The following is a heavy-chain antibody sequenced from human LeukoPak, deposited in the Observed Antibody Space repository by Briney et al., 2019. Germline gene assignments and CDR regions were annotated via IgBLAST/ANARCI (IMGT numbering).Heavy chain of an antibody. CDR2: FDPEDGET. D-gene: IGHD2-2*01. CDR3: ATVPYCSSTSCYVSGPMGFDP. Sequence: GASVKVSCKVSGYTLTELSMHWVRQAPGKGLEWMGGFDPEDGETIYAQKFQGRVTMTEDTSTGTAYMELSSLRSEDTAVYYCATVPYCSSTSCYVSGPMGFDPWGQGTLVTVSS. V-gene: IGHV1-24*01. J-gene: IGHJ5*02. CDR1: GYTLTELS.